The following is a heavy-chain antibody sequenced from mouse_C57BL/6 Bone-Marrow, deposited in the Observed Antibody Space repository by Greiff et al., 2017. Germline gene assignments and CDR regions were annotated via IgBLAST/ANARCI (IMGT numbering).Heavy chain of an antibody. CDR1: GYSITSGYY. CDR3: AREGDSPYYFDY. CDR2: ISYDGSN. Sequence: EVKLVESGPGLVKPSQSLSLTCSVTGYSITSGYYWNWIRQFPGNKLEWMGYISYDGSNNYNPSLKNRISITRDTSKNQFFLKLNSVTTEDTATYYCAREGDSPYYFDYWGQGTTLTVSS. D-gene: IGHD2-12*01. J-gene: IGHJ2*01. V-gene: IGHV3-6*01.